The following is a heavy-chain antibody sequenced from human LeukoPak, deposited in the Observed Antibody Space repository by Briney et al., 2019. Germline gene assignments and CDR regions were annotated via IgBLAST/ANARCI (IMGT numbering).Heavy chain of an antibody. CDR3: ARGYNWGSPTRNYYYLDV. CDR1: GGSISSYY. CDR2: IYTSGST. V-gene: IGHV4-4*07. Sequence: PSETLSLTCTVSGGSISSYYWSWIRQPAGKGLEWIGRIYTSGSTNYNPSLKSRVTMSVDTSKNQFSLKLRSVTAADTAVYYCARGYNWGSPTRNYYYLDVWGKGTTVTVSS. D-gene: IGHD7-27*01. J-gene: IGHJ6*03.